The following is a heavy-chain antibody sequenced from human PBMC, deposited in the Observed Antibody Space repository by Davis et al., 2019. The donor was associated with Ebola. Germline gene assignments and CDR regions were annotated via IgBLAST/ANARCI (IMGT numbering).Heavy chain of an antibody. CDR1: GFTFSNAW. CDR3: TTDQTTVTYYDILTGYYNSDY. Sequence: PGGSLRLSCAASGFTFSNAWMSWVRQAPGKGLEWVGRIKSKTDGGTTDYAAPVKGRFTISRDDSKNTLYLQMNSLKTEDTAVYYCTTDQTTVTYYDILTGYYNSDYWGQGTLVTVSS. D-gene: IGHD3-9*01. CDR2: IKSKTDGGTT. V-gene: IGHV3-15*01. J-gene: IGHJ4*02.